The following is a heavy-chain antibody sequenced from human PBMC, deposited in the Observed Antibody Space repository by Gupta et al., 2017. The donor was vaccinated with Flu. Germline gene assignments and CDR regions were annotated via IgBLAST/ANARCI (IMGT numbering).Heavy chain of an antibody. J-gene: IGHJ6*02. CDR2: IYPGDSDT. CDR3: ARQEGHITGASYYGMDV. CDR1: GYSFTTYW. D-gene: IGHD1-7*01. Sequence: KGSGYSFTTYWIAWVRQMPGKGLEWMGIIYPGDSDTRYSPSFQGHVSISADKSISTAYLQWSSLKASDTAIYYCARQEGHITGASYYGMDVWGQGTTVTVSS. V-gene: IGHV5-51*01.